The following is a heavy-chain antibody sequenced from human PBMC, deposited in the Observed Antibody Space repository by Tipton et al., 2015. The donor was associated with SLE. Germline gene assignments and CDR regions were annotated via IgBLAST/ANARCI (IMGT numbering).Heavy chain of an antibody. CDR3: TRDLGYYGSGSWGY. D-gene: IGHD3-10*01. V-gene: IGHV3-30*02. Sequence: SLRLSCAASGFTFSNYGMHWVRQAPGKGLEWVACIRSNGFNRYGDSVKGRFTISRDDSKSIAYLQMNSLKTEDTAVYYCTRDLGYYGSGSWGYWGQGTLVTVSS. CDR2: IRSNGFN. J-gene: IGHJ4*02. CDR1: GFTFSNYG.